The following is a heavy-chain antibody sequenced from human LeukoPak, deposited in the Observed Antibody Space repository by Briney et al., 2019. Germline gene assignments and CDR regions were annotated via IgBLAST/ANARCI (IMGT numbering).Heavy chain of an antibody. D-gene: IGHD3-22*01. CDR2: ISSSSSYI. Sequence: GGSLRLSCAASGFTFSSYGMNWVRQAPGKGLEWVSSISSSSSYIYYADSVKGRFTISRDNAKNSLYLQMNSLRAEDTAVYYCARVSQYYYDSSGYPEPFDYWGQGTLVTVSS. CDR3: ARVSQYYYDSSGYPEPFDY. J-gene: IGHJ4*02. CDR1: GFTFSSYG. V-gene: IGHV3-21*01.